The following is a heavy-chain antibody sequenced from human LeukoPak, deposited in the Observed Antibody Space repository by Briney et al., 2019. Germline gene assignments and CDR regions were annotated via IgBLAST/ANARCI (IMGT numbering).Heavy chain of an antibody. Sequence: KVSETLSLTCTVSGGSISSYYWSWIRQPPGKGLEWIGYIYTSGSTNYNPSLKSRVTISVDTSKNQFSLKLSSVTAADTAVYYCASHAITYYYDSSGYWDAFDIWGQGAMVTVSS. D-gene: IGHD3-22*01. V-gene: IGHV4-4*09. CDR2: IYTSGST. CDR1: GGSISSYY. CDR3: ASHAITYYYDSSGYWDAFDI. J-gene: IGHJ3*02.